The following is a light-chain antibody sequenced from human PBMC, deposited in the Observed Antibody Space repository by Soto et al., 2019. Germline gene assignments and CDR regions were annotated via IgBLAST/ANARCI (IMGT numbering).Light chain of an antibody. CDR2: DVS. J-gene: IGLJ1*01. Sequence: QSALTQPASVSASPGQSITISCTGTSSDVGGYNYVSWYQQHPGKAPKLVIYDVSYRPSGISNRFSGSKSGNTGSLTISGLQAEDEAEYFCSSYSISSTPYLFGTGTKLTVL. V-gene: IGLV2-14*03. CDR1: SSDVGGYNY. CDR3: SSYSISSTPYL.